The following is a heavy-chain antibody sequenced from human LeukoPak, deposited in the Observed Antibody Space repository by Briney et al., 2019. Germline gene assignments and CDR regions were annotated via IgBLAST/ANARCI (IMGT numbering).Heavy chain of an antibody. Sequence: PSETLSLTCTVSGGSVSSGSYYWSWIRQPPGKGLEWIGYIYYSGGTNYNPSLKSRVTISVDTSKNQFSLKLSSVTAADTAVYYCARAYGSGSSTYYYYYYGMDVWGQGTTVTVSS. CDR3: ARAYGSGSSTYYYYYYGMDV. V-gene: IGHV4-61*01. D-gene: IGHD3-10*01. J-gene: IGHJ6*02. CDR2: IYYSGGT. CDR1: GGSVSSGSYY.